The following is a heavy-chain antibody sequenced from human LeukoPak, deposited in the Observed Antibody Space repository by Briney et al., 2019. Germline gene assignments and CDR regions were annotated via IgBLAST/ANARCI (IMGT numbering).Heavy chain of an antibody. CDR1: GFTFSSYS. CDR2: ISSSSSTI. D-gene: IGHD1-1*01. V-gene: IGHV3-48*02. CDR3: ARLNRGNDYFYGMDV. J-gene: IGHJ6*02. Sequence: GGSLRLSCATSGFTFSSYSMNWVRQAPGKGLEWVSYISSSSSTIYYADYVKGRFTISRDNAKNSLYLQMDSLRDEDTAVYYCARLNRGNDYFYGMDVWGQGATVTVSS.